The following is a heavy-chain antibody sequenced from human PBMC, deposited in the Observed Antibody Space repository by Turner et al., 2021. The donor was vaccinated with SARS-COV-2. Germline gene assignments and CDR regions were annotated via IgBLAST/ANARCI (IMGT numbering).Heavy chain of an antibody. J-gene: IGHJ4*02. V-gene: IGHV1-69*06. D-gene: IGHD3-22*01. Sequence: QVQLVQSGAEVKKPGSSVKVSCKASGGTFNSYAITWVRKAPGQGLEWMGVIIPICGTANYAQKFQGIVTITADKSTSTAYMELSSLTSEDTAVYYCARDRDYDSSGYWEQSWGQGTLVTVSS. CDR1: GGTFNSYA. CDR3: ARDRDYDSSGYWEQS. CDR2: IIPICGTA.